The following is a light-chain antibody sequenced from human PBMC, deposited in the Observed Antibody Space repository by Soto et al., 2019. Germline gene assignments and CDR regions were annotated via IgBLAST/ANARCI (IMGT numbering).Light chain of an antibody. CDR1: QSVSSSY. CDR3: QQYGSSPQT. Sequence: EIVLTQSPGTLSLSPGERATLPCRASQSVSSSYLAWFQQKPGQAPRLLIYGASSRATGIPDRFSGSGSGTDFTRTISRLEPEEFAVYYCQQYGSSPQTFGQGTKVEIK. V-gene: IGKV3-20*01. CDR2: GAS. J-gene: IGKJ1*01.